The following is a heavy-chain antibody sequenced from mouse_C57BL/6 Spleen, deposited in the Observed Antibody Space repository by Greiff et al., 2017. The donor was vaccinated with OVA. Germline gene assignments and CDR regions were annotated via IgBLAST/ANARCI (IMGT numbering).Heavy chain of an antibody. V-gene: IGHV1-59*01. CDR2: IDPSDSYT. CDR1: GYTFTSYW. D-gene: IGHD2-4*01. J-gene: IGHJ4*01. CDR3: AGGIYYDYDGGGYYAMDY. Sequence: QVQLKQPGAELVRPGTSVKLSCKASGYTFTSYWMHWVKQRPGQGLEWIGVIDPSDSYTNYNQKFKGKATLTVDTSSSTAYMQLSSLTSEDSAVYYCAGGIYYDYDGGGYYAMDYWGQGTSVTVSS.